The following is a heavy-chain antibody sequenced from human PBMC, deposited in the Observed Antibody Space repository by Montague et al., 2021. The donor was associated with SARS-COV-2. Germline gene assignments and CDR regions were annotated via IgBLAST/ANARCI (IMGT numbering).Heavy chain of an antibody. CDR3: ARDGADYSFAYYHEMDV. Sequence: SQTLSLTCTVSGASVRTYYWSWIRQSAGKKLEWMGRLYTSGSTYYNPSFKSRVTMSLDTSKNLFSLNLSSMTAADTAVYYCARDGADYSFAYYHEMDVWGQGIAVTLSS. J-gene: IGHJ6*02. V-gene: IGHV4-4*07. D-gene: IGHD5-12*01. CDR1: GASVRTYY. CDR2: LYTSGST.